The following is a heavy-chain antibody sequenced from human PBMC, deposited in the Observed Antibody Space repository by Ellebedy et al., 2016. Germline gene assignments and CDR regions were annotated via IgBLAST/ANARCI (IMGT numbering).Heavy chain of an antibody. J-gene: IGHJ5*02. Sequence: GESLKISCKGSGYSFTSYWIGWVRQMPGKGLEWMGIIYPGDSDTRYSPSFQGQVTISADKSISTAYLQWSSLKASDTAMYYCARVFLPNGDHERFDPWGQGTLVTVSS. CDR2: IYPGDSDT. CDR3: ARVFLPNGDHERFDP. V-gene: IGHV5-51*01. D-gene: IGHD4-17*01. CDR1: GYSFTSYW.